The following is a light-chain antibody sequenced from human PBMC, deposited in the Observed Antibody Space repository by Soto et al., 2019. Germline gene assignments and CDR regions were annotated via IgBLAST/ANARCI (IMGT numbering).Light chain of an antibody. CDR3: GTWDASLSAYV. Sequence: QSVLTQPPPVSAAPGQRVTISCSGSGSNIGNNFVSWYQQLPGTAPKLLIYDNNKRPSGIPDRFSASRSGTSATLGISGLQTGDEADYYCGTWDASLSAYVFGTGTKLTVL. CDR1: GSNIGNNF. V-gene: IGLV1-51*01. J-gene: IGLJ1*01. CDR2: DNN.